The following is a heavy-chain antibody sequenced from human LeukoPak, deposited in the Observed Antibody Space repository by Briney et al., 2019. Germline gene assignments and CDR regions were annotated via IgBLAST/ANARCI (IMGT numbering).Heavy chain of an antibody. J-gene: IGHJ4*02. CDR2: INHSGST. V-gene: IGHV4-34*01. D-gene: IGHD5-18*01. Sequence: SETLSLTCAVYGGSFSGYYWSWIRQPPGKGLEWIGEINHSGSTNYNPSLESRVTISVDTSKNQFSLKLSSVTAADTAVYYCARRGYSYGYTGFWGQGTLVTVSS. CDR1: GGSFSGYY. CDR3: ARRGYSYGYTGF.